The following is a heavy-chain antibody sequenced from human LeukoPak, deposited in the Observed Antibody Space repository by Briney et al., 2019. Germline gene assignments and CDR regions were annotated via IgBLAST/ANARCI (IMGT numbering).Heavy chain of an antibody. CDR2: IRYDGSNK. CDR1: GFTFSSYG. CDR3: AKDKGSSAPYYFDY. Sequence: GGSLRLSCAASGFTFSSYGMHWVRQAPGKGLEWVSFIRYDGSNKYYADSVKGRFTISRDNSKNTLYLQINSLRAEDTAVYYCAKDKGSSAPYYFDYWGQGTLVTVSS. D-gene: IGHD6-6*01. V-gene: IGHV3-30*02. J-gene: IGHJ4*02.